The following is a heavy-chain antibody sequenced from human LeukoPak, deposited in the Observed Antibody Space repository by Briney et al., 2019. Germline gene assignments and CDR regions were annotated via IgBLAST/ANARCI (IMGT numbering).Heavy chain of an antibody. CDR1: GGSFSGYY. CDR2: INHSGST. D-gene: IGHD5-18*01. J-gene: IGHJ4*02. Sequence: PSETLSLTCAVYGGSFSGYYWSWIRQPPGKGLEWIGDINHSGSTNYNPSLKSRITISVDTSKNQFSLKLSSVTAADTAVYYCASRGNNTAMVASYFDYWGQGTLVTVSS. CDR3: ASRGNNTAMVASYFDY. V-gene: IGHV4-34*01.